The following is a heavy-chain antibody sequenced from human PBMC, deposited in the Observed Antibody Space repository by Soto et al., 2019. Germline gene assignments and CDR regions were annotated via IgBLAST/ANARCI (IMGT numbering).Heavy chain of an antibody. CDR2: ISADNDNP. D-gene: IGHD2-8*01. Sequence: QVQLVQSEAEVKKPGASVKVSCKPYGYKFIDYGLSWVRQAPGQGLEWVGWISADNDNPDYAQKLHGRATMTTDTSTRAAYMELRSLRFDDTGVYYCARGKYGVDTFDYWGQGTLVTVSS. J-gene: IGHJ4*02. V-gene: IGHV1-18*01. CDR3: ARGKYGVDTFDY. CDR1: GYKFIDYG.